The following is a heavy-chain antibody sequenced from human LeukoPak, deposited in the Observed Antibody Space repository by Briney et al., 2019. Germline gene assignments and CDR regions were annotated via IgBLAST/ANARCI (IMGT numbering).Heavy chain of an antibody. V-gene: IGHV4-59*01. D-gene: IGHD1-26*01. CDR3: AKEGSGSYFNWFDP. CDR2: IYNSGST. Sequence: KPSETLSLTCTVPGGSISSYHWNWIRQPPGKGLEWIGHIYNSGSTRYNPSLKSRVTISVDMSKNHFSLKLSSVTAADTAVYYCAKEGSGSYFNWFDPGGQGTLVTVSS. CDR1: GGSISSYH. J-gene: IGHJ5*02.